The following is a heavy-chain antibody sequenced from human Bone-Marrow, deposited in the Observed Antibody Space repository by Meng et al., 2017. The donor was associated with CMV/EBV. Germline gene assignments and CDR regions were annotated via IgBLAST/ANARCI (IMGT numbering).Heavy chain of an antibody. CDR2: IHYSGST. Sequence: GSLRLSSIVSGGSISSYYWSWIRQPPGKGLEWIGYIHYSGSTNYNPSLKSRVTISVDTSKNQFSLKLSSVTVADTAVYYCARDRGSESGSGGSRYFYYYGMDVWGQGTTVTVSS. CDR1: GGSISSYY. D-gene: IGHD1-26*01. J-gene: IGHJ6*02. V-gene: IGHV4-59*01. CDR3: ARDRGSESGSGGSRYFYYYGMDV.